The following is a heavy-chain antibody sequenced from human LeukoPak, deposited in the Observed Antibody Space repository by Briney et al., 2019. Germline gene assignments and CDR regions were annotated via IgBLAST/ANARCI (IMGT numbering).Heavy chain of an antibody. CDR3: SRDPRNNDY. Sequence: GGSLRLSCETSGFSFNTYAMSWVRQTPGKGLEWVAGASHTGARTYYADSVKGRFTISRDSSKKTVYLQMGGLSAEDTAVYYCSRDPRNNDYWGQGTLVTVSS. CDR1: GFSFNTYA. J-gene: IGHJ4*02. CDR2: ASHTGART. V-gene: IGHV3-23*01.